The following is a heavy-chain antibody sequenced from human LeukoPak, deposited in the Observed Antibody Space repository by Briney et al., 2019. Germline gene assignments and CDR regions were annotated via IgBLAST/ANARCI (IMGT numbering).Heavy chain of an antibody. CDR2: ISSDGINT. Sequence: GGSLRLSCAASGFTFSTYWMHWVRQAPGKGLVWVSRISSDGINTNYADSVKGRFTISGDNSRNTLFLQMNSLRAEDTAVYYCAHGAMYQLDYWGQGTLVTVSS. J-gene: IGHJ4*02. V-gene: IGHV3-74*01. CDR3: AHGAMYQLDY. CDR1: GFTFSTYW. D-gene: IGHD2-2*01.